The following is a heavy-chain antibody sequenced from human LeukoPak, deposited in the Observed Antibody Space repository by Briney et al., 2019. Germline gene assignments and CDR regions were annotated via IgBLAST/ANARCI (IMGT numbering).Heavy chain of an antibody. CDR1: GYTFTTYA. CDR2: INAGNGNT. CDR3: ARESSGWYENWFDP. J-gene: IGHJ5*02. V-gene: IGHV1-3*01. Sequence: GASVKVSCKASGYTFTTYAMHWVRQAPGQRLEWMGWINAGNGNTKFSQKFQGRITITRDTSASTAYMELSSLRSEDTAEYYCARESSGWYENWFDPWGQGTLVTVSS. D-gene: IGHD6-19*01.